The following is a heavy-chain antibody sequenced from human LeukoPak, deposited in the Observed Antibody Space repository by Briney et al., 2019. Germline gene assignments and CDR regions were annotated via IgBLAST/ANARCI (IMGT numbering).Heavy chain of an antibody. D-gene: IGHD3-22*01. CDR3: AKDLHYNYDNSGYMSSFDY. V-gene: IGHV3-7*03. J-gene: IGHJ4*02. CDR2: INQDESAK. CDR1: GFTFSRYW. Sequence: PGGSLRLSCAASGFTFSRYWMSWVRQAPGKGLEWVASINQDESAKFYVDSVRGRFTISRDNSKNTLFLQMNGLRAEDTAIYYCAKDLHYNYDNSGYMSSFDYWGQGTVVTVSS.